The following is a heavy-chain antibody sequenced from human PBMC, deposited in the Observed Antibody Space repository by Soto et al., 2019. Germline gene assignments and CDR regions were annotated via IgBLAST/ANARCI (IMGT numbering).Heavy chain of an antibody. CDR3: AAGALGIPLWFQH. Sequence: GASVKVSCKTSGYTFTNYGITWVRQAPGQGLEWMGWISAYNGNTGYTQKLQGRVTITTDTSTSTAYMELRSLRSEDTAVYYCAAGALGIPLWFQHWGQGTLVTVSS. CDR1: GYTFTNYG. V-gene: IGHV1-18*01. D-gene: IGHD2-21*01. CDR2: ISAYNGNT. J-gene: IGHJ1*01.